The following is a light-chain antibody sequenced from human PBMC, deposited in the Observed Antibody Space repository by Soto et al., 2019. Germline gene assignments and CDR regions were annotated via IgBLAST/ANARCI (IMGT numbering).Light chain of an antibody. CDR3: QKYNGATLT. CDR2: AAS. J-gene: IGKJ4*01. CDR1: QGISTY. Sequence: DIQMTQSPSSLSASVGDRVTMTCRASQGISTYLAWYQQKPGKVPKLLISAASTLQSGVPSRFSGSASGTDFTLTISSLQPEDVATYYCQKYNGATLTFGGGTKVEIK. V-gene: IGKV1-27*01.